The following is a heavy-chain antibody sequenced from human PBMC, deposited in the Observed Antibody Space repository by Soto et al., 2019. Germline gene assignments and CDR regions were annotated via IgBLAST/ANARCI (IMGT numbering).Heavy chain of an antibody. Sequence: ASVKVSCKLSGYTLLELSIHWVRQAPGKGLEWMGGYDPEDAKTIYAQKSQGRVIMTEDTSTNTAYLEVRGLRYEDTAVYYCASQNWRWREQFDHWGQGTRVTVS. CDR2: YDPEDAKT. D-gene: IGHD1-1*01. CDR1: GYTLLELS. V-gene: IGHV1-24*01. CDR3: ASQNWRWREQFDH. J-gene: IGHJ4*02.